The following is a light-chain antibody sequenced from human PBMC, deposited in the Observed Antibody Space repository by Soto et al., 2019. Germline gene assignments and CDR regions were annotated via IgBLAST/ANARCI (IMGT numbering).Light chain of an antibody. Sequence: QSFLTQPPSVSAAPGQTVTISCSGSGSNIGSNSVSWYQHVPGTAPKLLLYDNNKRPSGIPDRFFGSKSGTSATLGITGLQTADEADYYCGTWESYLSVAVFGGGTKLTVL. CDR3: GTWESYLSVAV. CDR1: GSNIGSNS. V-gene: IGLV1-51*01. CDR2: DNN. J-gene: IGLJ2*01.